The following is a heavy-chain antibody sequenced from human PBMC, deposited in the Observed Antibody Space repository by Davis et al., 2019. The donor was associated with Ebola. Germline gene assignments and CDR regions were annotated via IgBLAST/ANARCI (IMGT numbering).Heavy chain of an antibody. CDR3: ARVGGSSWYKNDY. Sequence: GESLKISCAASGFTFSSYSMNWVRQAPGKGLEWVSSISSSSSYIYYADSVKGRFTISRDNAKNSLYLQMNSLRAEDTAVYYCARVGGSSWYKNDYWGQGTLVTVSS. J-gene: IGHJ4*02. D-gene: IGHD6-13*01. CDR1: GFTFSSYS. CDR2: ISSSSSYI. V-gene: IGHV3-21*01.